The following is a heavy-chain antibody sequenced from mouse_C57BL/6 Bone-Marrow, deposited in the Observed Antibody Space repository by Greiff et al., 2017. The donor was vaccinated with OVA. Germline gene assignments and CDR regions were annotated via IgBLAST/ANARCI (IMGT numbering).Heavy chain of an antibody. J-gene: IGHJ4*01. V-gene: IGHV2-2*01. Sequence: VQLQESGPGLVQPSQSLSITCTASGFSLPSYGVHWVRPSPGKGLEWLGVLWSGGSTDYNAAFISRLSISKDNSKSQYFFKMNSMQADDTAIDYCARYGDPRYAMDYWGQGTSVTVSS. CDR2: LWSGGST. CDR1: GFSLPSYG. D-gene: IGHD2-13*01. CDR3: ARYGDPRYAMDY.